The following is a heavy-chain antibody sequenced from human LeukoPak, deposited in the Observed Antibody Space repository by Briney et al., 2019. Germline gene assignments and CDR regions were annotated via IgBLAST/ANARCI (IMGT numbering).Heavy chain of an antibody. V-gene: IGHV3-7*01. CDR1: GFTFSSYW. CDR2: IKQDGSEK. CDR3: ARDRGGIVVVPAAPSHAFDI. Sequence: GGSLRLSCAASGFTFSSYWMSWVRQAPGKGLEWVANIKQDGSEKYYVDSVKGRFTISRDNAKNSLYLQMNSLRAEDTAVYYCARDRGGIVVVPAAPSHAFDIWGQGTMVTVSS. D-gene: IGHD2-2*01. J-gene: IGHJ3*02.